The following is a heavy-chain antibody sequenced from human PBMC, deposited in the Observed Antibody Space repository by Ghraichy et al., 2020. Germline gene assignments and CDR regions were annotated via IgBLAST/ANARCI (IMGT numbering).Heavy chain of an antibody. J-gene: IGHJ6*02. CDR3: VRPGYCSTTTCYGMDV. V-gene: IGHV3-21*04. CDR1: GFNFGSYK. Sequence: LSLTCVASGFNFGSYKMDWVRQAPGKGLEWVSSISSTSSYIYYADSVRGRFTISRDNTQRAMYLQMSGLRAEDSAVYFCVRPGYCSTTTCYGMDVWGQGTMVNVSS. CDR2: ISSTSSYI. D-gene: IGHD2-2*01.